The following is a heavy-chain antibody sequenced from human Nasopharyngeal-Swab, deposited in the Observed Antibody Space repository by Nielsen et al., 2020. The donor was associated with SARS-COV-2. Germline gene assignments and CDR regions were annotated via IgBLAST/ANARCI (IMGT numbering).Heavy chain of an antibody. CDR3: ARVSRYYYMDV. Sequence: WIGTPPGKGLEWIGYIYYSGSTYYNPSLKSRVTISVDTSKNQFSLKLSSVTAADTAVYYCARVSRYYYMDVWGKGTTVTVSS. J-gene: IGHJ6*03. CDR2: IYYSGST. V-gene: IGHV4-31*02.